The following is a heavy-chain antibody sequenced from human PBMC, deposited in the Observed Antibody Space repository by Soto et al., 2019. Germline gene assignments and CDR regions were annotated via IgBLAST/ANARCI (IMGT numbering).Heavy chain of an antibody. Sequence: EVQLLESGGGLVQPGGSLRLSCAASGFTFSSYAMSWVRQAPGKGLEWVSAISGSGGSTYYADSVKGRFTISRDNSKNTLYLQMNSLRAEDTAVYYCAKGGYCSAGSCYYGMDVWGQGTTVTVSS. CDR1: GFTFSSYA. CDR2: ISGSGGST. D-gene: IGHD2-15*01. V-gene: IGHV3-23*01. J-gene: IGHJ6*02. CDR3: AKGGYCSAGSCYYGMDV.